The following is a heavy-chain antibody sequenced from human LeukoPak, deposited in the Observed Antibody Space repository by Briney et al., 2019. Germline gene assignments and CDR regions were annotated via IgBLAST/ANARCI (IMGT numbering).Heavy chain of an antibody. D-gene: IGHD6-25*01. CDR3: ARGVSGTYYFFDY. CDR1: GYTFTANY. CDR2: INPNSGGT. J-gene: IGHJ4*02. V-gene: IGHV1-2*02. Sequence: ASVKVSCKTSGYTFTANYIHWVRQAPGQGLECMGWINPNSGGTNYAQTFQGRVTMTSETSISTAYMDLSSLRSDDTAIYYCARGVSGTYYFFDYWGQGTLVTVSS.